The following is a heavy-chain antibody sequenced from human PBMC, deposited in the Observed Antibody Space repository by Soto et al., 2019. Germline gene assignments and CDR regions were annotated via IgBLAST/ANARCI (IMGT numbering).Heavy chain of an antibody. J-gene: IGHJ4*02. D-gene: IGHD2-8*01. CDR1: GFTFSSYS. CDR2: IGGSSGHI. Sequence: PGGSLRLSCAASGFTFSSYSMVWVRQAPEKGLEWVSSIGGSSGHIYYADSLKGRFTISRDNAKNSLYLQMNSLRVDDTAVYYCARTNGASSNYFDYWGQGTLVTVSS. V-gene: IGHV3-21*01. CDR3: ARTNGASSNYFDY.